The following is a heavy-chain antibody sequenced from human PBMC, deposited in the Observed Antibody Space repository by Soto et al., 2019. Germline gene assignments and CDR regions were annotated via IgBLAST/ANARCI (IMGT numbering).Heavy chain of an antibody. D-gene: IGHD3-10*01. CDR2: VHYSGSA. CDR1: GGSISTSSYF. CDR3: ARHRWGSGSYSGLLDF. J-gene: IGHJ4*02. V-gene: IGHV4-39*01. Sequence: SETLSLTCSVSGGSISTSSYFWGWIRQPPGKGLEWVGAVHYSGSANYRSSLQSRVTISVDTSQNQFSLRLRSVTAADTAVYYCARHRWGSGSYSGLLDFWGQGALVTVSS.